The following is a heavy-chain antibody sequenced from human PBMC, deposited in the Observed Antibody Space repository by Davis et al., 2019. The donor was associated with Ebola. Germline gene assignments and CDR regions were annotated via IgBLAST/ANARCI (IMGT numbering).Heavy chain of an antibody. CDR1: GGSISSYY. CDR2: IYYSGST. CDR3: ARTYTGGYYYGMDV. D-gene: IGHD3-16*01. J-gene: IGHJ6*02. V-gene: IGHV4-59*01. Sequence: SETLSLTCTVSGGSISSYYWSWIRQPPGKGLEWIGYIYYSGSTNYNPSLKSRVTISVYTSKNQFSLKLSPVTAADTAVYYWARTYTGGYYYGMDVWGQGTTVTVSS.